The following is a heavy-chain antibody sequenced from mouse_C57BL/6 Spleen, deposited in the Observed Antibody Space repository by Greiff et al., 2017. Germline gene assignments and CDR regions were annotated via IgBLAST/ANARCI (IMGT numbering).Heavy chain of an antibody. D-gene: IGHD1-1*01. J-gene: IGHJ4*01. Sequence: VQLQQSGPELVKPGASVKISCKASGYTFTDYYMNWVKQSHGKSLEWIGDINPNNGGTSYNQKFKGKATLTVDKSSSTAYMELRSLTSEDSAVYYCARDVATGAMDYWGQGTSGTVSS. V-gene: IGHV1-26*01. CDR3: ARDVATGAMDY. CDR1: GYTFTDYY. CDR2: INPNNGGT.